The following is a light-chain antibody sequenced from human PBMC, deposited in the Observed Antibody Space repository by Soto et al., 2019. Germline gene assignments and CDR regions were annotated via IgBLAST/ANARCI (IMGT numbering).Light chain of an antibody. CDR3: QQSYSTPWT. CDR2: DAS. J-gene: IGKJ1*01. V-gene: IGKV1-39*01. CDR1: QSISKD. Sequence: DTQMTQSPSSLSASVGDRVTLTCRASQSISKDLNWYQQKPGEAPILLIYDASTLQSGVPSRFSGAVSGTDFTLTITNLQPEDFATYFCQQSYSTPWTFGLGTKVDIK.